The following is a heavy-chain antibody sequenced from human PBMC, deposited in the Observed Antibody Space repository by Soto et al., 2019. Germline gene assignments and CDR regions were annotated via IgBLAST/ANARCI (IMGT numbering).Heavy chain of an antibody. J-gene: IGHJ4*02. V-gene: IGHV3-23*01. D-gene: IGHD6-25*01. Sequence: SLRLSCAASGFTFSSYAMSWVRQAPGKGLEWVSAISGSGGSTYYADSVKGRFTISRDNSKNTLYLQMNSLRAEDTAVYYCANWPRSSGGGGLFDYWGQGTLVTVSS. CDR3: ANWPRSSGGGGLFDY. CDR2: ISGSGGST. CDR1: GFTFSSYA.